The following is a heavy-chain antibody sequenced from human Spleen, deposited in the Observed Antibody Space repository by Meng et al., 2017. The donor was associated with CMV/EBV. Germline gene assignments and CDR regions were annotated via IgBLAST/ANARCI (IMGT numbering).Heavy chain of an antibody. CDR1: GFNFRGFG. V-gene: IGHV3-49*04. D-gene: IGHD3-3*01. CDR2: IRGEAYGRTT. J-gene: IGHJ4*02. Sequence: GESLKISCSASGFNFRGFGLNWVRQAPGKGLERVGFIRGEAYGRTTEYAASVKGRFTISRDDSKSIAYLQMNSLKTDDTAVYYCARMAYTISEDYYYFDYWGQGTLVTVSS. CDR3: ARMAYTISEDYYYFDY.